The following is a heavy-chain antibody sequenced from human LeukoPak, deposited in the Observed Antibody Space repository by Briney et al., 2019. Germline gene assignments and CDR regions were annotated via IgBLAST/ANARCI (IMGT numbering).Heavy chain of an antibody. CDR3: VKNVGGNEGAY. Sequence: GGSLRLSCVASGFTFSNYAMSWVRQAPGKGLQWVSAISAGGDKIHYAGSVKGRFTTSRDNSRNTLYVQMSSLKADDTAVYYCVKNVGGNEGAYWGQGTLVTVSS. D-gene: IGHD5-12*01. J-gene: IGHJ4*02. V-gene: IGHV3-23*01. CDR2: ISAGGDKI. CDR1: GFTFSNYA.